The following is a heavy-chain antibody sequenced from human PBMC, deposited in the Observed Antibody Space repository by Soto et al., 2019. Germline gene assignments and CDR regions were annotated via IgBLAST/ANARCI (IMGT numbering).Heavy chain of an antibody. Sequence: EVQLLESGGGLVQPGGSLRLSCAASGFTFSSYAMSWVRQAPGKGLEWVSGISGSGGSTYYADSVKGRFTISRDNSKNTLYLQMNSLRDEETAVYYCANDYFSMVRGVIYAFDIWGQGTMVTVSS. CDR1: GFTFSSYA. D-gene: IGHD3-10*01. CDR3: ANDYFSMVRGVIYAFDI. J-gene: IGHJ3*02. V-gene: IGHV3-23*01. CDR2: ISGSGGST.